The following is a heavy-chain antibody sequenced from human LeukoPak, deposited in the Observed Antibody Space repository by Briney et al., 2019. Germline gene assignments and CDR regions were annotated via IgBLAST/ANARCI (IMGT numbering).Heavy chain of an antibody. CDR1: GGTFSSYA. CDR2: IIPIFGTA. D-gene: IGHD5-18*01. V-gene: IGHV1-69*05. Sequence: SVKVSCKASGGTFSSYAISWVRQAPGQGLEWMGRIIPIFGTANYAQKFQGRVTITTDESTSTAYMELSSLRSEDTAVYYCARDGRGYSYGEFDFGYWGQGTLVTVSS. J-gene: IGHJ4*02. CDR3: ARDGRGYSYGEFDFGY.